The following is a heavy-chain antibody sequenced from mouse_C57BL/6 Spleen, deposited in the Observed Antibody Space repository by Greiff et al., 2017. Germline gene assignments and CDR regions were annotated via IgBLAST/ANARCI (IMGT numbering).Heavy chain of an antibody. CDR3: AREKAYGSSYSFDY. V-gene: IGHV1-82*01. CDR1: GYAFSSSW. D-gene: IGHD1-1*01. Sequence: VKLQESGPELVKPGASVKISCKASGYAFSSSWMNWVKQRPGKGLEWIGRIYPGDGDTNYNGKFKGKATLTADKSSSTAYMQLSSLTSEDSAVYFCAREKAYGSSYSFDYWGQGTTLTVSS. J-gene: IGHJ2*01. CDR2: IYPGDGDT.